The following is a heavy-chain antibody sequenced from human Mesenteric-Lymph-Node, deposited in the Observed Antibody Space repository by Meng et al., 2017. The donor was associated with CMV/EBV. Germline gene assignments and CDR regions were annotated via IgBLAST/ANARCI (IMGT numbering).Heavy chain of an antibody. CDR1: GGTFSSYA. CDR2: INPNSGGT. CDR3: ARDFWTGFPTVADF. D-gene: IGHD3/OR15-3a*01. Sequence: ASVKVSCKASGGTFSSYAISWVRQAPGQGLEWMGWINPNSGGTNYAQKFQGRVTMTRDTSISTAYLDLSSLRSDDTAVYYCARDFWTGFPTVADFWGQGTLVTVSS. J-gene: IGHJ4*02. V-gene: IGHV1-2*02.